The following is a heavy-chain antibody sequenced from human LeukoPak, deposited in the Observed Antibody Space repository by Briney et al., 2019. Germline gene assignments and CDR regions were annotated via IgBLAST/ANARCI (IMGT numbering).Heavy chain of an antibody. J-gene: IGHJ5*02. V-gene: IGHV4-39*07. CDR3: ARKKGPTVTTNWFDP. D-gene: IGHD4-17*01. CDR2: IYYSGST. Sequence: SETLSLTCTVSGGSISSSSYYWGWIRQPPGKGLEWIGSIYYSGSTYYNPSLKSRVTISVDTSKNQFSLKLSSVTAADTAVYYCARKKGPTVTTNWFDPWGQGTLVTVSS. CDR1: GGSISSSSYY.